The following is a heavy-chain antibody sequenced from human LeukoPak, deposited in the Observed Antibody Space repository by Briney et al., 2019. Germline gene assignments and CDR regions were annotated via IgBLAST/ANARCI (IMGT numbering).Heavy chain of an antibody. D-gene: IGHD3-10*01. CDR1: GFTFSSYA. CDR3: AKDLAPTRAKTGYYGTSFDY. Sequence: GGSLRLSCAASGFTFSSYAMSWVRQAPGKGLEWVSAISGSGGSTYYADSVKGRFTISRDNSKNTLYLQMNSLRAEDTAVYYCAKDLAPTRAKTGYYGTSFDYWGQGTLVTVSS. V-gene: IGHV3-23*01. J-gene: IGHJ4*02. CDR2: ISGSGGST.